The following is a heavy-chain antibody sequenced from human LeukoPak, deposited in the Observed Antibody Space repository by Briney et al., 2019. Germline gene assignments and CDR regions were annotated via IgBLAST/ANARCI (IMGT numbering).Heavy chain of an antibody. D-gene: IGHD1-7*01. Sequence: SETLSLTCTISGGSISTITYYWGWIRQPPGKGLEWVGHMYYRGNTFYNPSLKSRVTISVDTSKNQFSLKLRSVTAADTAVYYCARLYGNYQNYFDYWGQGTLVTVSS. V-gene: IGHV4-39*07. CDR1: GGSISTITYY. J-gene: IGHJ4*02. CDR3: ARLYGNYQNYFDY. CDR2: MYYRGNT.